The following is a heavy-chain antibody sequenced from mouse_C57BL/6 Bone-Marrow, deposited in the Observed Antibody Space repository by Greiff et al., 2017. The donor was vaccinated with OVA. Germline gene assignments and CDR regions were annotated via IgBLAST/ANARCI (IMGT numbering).Heavy chain of an antibody. V-gene: IGHV1-63*01. CDR1: GYTFTNYW. D-gene: IGHD2-4*01. CDR3: ATIYYDYLDS. CDR2: IYPGGGYT. J-gene: IGHJ2*01. Sequence: QVQLKQSGAELVRPGTSVKMSCKASGYTFTNYWIGWAKQRPGHGLEWIGDIYPGGGYTKYNEKFKGKATLNADKSYSTAYMRCSSLSSEDSPIYFCATIYYDYLDSCGQGTTLTLSS.